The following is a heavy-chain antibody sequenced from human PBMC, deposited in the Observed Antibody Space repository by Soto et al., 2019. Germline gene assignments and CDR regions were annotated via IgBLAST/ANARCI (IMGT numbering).Heavy chain of an antibody. V-gene: IGHV3-23*01. CDR1: GFSFSTYG. D-gene: IGHD3-10*01. J-gene: IGHJ4*02. CDR3: AKSLEERYYGLGSFPPYYFDY. Sequence: EVQLLESGGGMVQPGGTLRLSCGASGFSFSTYGMSWVRQAPGKGLEWVSVISGSGDSIYYADSVKGRFTISRDNSKKNTLYLQMTSLRAEDTAVYFCAKSLEERYYGLGSFPPYYFDYWGQGTLVTVSS. CDR2: ISGSGDSI.